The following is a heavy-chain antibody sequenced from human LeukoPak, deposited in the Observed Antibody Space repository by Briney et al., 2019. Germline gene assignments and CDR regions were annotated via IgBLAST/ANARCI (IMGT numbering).Heavy chain of an antibody. J-gene: IGHJ5*02. CDR3: ASIGSSSKNWFDP. V-gene: IGHV4-4*09. CDR2: IYTSGST. Sequence: SETLSLICAVSGGSISSYYWSWIRQPPGKGLEWIGYIYTSGSTNYNPSLKSRVTISVDTSKNQFSLKLSSVTAADTAVYYCASIGSSSKNWFDPWGQGTLVTVSS. D-gene: IGHD6-6*01. CDR1: GGSISSYY.